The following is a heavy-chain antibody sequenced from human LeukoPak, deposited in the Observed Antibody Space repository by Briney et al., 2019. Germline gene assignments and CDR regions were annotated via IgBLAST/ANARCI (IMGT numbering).Heavy chain of an antibody. CDR1: GGSISSGDYY. D-gene: IGHD2-15*01. CDR2: IYYSGST. CDR3: ARGQDDIVVVVAATWGGLGAFDI. V-gene: IGHV4-30-4*01. J-gene: IGHJ3*02. Sequence: PSQTLSLTCTVSGGSISSGDYYWSWIRQPPGKGLEWIGYIYYSGSTYYNPSLKSRVTISVDTSKDQFSLKLSSVTAADTAVYYCARGQDDIVVVVAATWGGLGAFDIWGQGTMVTVSS.